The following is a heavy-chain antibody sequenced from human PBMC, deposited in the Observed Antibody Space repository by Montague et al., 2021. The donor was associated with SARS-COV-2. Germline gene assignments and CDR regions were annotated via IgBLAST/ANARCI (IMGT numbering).Heavy chain of an antibody. J-gene: IGHJ4*02. Sequence: PALVKPTQTLALTCTFSGFSLSTSGMCVSWIRQPPGKALEWLARSDWDDDKYYSTSLKTRLTISKDTSKNQVVLTMTNMDPVDTATYYCARTYYGGRPFDYGGQGTLVTVSS. CDR1: GFSLSTSGMC. CDR2: SDWDDDK. V-gene: IGHV2-70*11. CDR3: ARTYYGGRPFDY. D-gene: IGHD4-23*01.